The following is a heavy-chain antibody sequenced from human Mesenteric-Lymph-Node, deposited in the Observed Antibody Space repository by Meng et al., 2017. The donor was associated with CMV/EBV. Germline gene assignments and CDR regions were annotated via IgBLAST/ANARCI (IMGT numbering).Heavy chain of an antibody. D-gene: IGHD3-22*01. CDR1: GFTFSNYA. V-gene: IGHV3-23*01. J-gene: IGHJ4*02. CDR2: TSGSGGST. CDR3: AKAHSVYDSSGFYGY. Sequence: GGSLRLSCAASGFTFSNYAMTWVRQAPGKGLEWVSTTSGSGGSTYYADSVKGRFTISRDNSKNTLYLQMNSLRAEDSAVYYCAKAHSVYDSSGFYGYWGQGTLVTVSS.